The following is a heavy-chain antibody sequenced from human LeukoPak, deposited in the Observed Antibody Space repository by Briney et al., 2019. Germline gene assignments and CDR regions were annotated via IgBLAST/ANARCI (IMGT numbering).Heavy chain of an antibody. CDR3: ATRKLGNDY. CDR1: GDSISNYY. Sequence: IPSETLSLTCSVSGDSISNYYWSWIRQSPGKGLEWIGYIYYTETSYNPSLKSRVTISADTSKNQFSLKLYSVTAADTAVYYCATRKLGNDYWGQGTLVTVSS. V-gene: IGHV4-59*01. CDR2: IYYTET. D-gene: IGHD7-27*01. J-gene: IGHJ4*02.